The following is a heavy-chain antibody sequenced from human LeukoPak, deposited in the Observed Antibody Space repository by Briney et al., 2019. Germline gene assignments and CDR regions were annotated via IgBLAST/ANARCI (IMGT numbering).Heavy chain of an antibody. Sequence: SQTLSLTCAISGDSVSSNSAAWNWIGQSPSRGLEWLGRTYFRSKWYNDYAVSVKSRITINPDTSKNQFSLQLNSVTPEDTAVYYCARDRGPAYYYDSSGYSIIDAFDIWGQGTMVTVSS. J-gene: IGHJ3*02. V-gene: IGHV6-1*01. CDR1: GDSVSSNSAA. CDR3: ARDRGPAYYYDSSGYSIIDAFDI. D-gene: IGHD3-22*01. CDR2: TYFRSKWYN.